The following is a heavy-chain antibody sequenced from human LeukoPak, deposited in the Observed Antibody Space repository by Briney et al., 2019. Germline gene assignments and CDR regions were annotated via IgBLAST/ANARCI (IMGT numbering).Heavy chain of an antibody. CDR1: GGSISTYY. Sequence: SETLSLTCTVSGGSISTYYWSWIRLPPGKGLEWIAYIYFTGRTHYNPSLKSRVTMSVDTSKNQFSLRLTTVTAADTAVYYCARDSNLEYSSSRGLGRWGQGTLVTVSS. CDR2: IYFTGRT. CDR3: ARDSNLEYSSSRGLGR. V-gene: IGHV4-59*12. D-gene: IGHD6-6*01. J-gene: IGHJ4*02.